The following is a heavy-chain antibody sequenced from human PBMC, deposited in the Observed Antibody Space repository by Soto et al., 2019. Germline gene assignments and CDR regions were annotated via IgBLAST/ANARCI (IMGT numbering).Heavy chain of an antibody. CDR3: AKDHVVDGRVYGSSELFF. J-gene: IGHJ4*02. CDR1: GFTFRSYG. Sequence: PGGSLRLSCSAPGFTFRSYGMHWVRQAPGKGLEWVASISFEGSKKFYADSVKGRFTISRDNSRNTLYLQMNSLRTEDTAVYYCAKDHVVDGRVYGSSELFFWGQGTQVTVSS. CDR2: ISFEGSKK. D-gene: IGHD3-10*01. V-gene: IGHV3-30*18.